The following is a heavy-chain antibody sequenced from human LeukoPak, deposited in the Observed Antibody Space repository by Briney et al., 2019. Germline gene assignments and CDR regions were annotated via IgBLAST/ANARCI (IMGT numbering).Heavy chain of an antibody. CDR1: GFTVSSNY. J-gene: IGHJ4*02. CDR3: ATTGCSYGYRFFDY. V-gene: IGHV3-53*01. D-gene: IGHD5-18*01. CDR2: IYSGGST. Sequence: GGSLRLSCAASGFTVSSNYMSWVRQAPGKGLEWVSVIYSGGSTYYADSVKGRFTISRDNSKNTLYLQMNSLRAEDTAVYYCATTGCSYGYRFFDYWGQGTLVTVSS.